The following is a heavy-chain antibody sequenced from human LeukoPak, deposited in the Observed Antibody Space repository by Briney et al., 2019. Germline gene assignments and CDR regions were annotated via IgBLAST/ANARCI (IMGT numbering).Heavy chain of an antibody. CDR2: ISASGGGT. V-gene: IGHV3-23*01. CDR1: GFTFTTYP. J-gene: IGHJ4*02. D-gene: IGHD2-8*01. CDR3: AKAPHCPNDVCRYFDY. Sequence: GGSLRLSCAASGFTFTTYPVSWVRQAAGKVLEWVSAISASGGGTYYADSVKGRFTISRDNSRSTVFMQMTRLRAEHTAVYYCAKAPHCPNDVCRYFDYWGQGILVTVSS.